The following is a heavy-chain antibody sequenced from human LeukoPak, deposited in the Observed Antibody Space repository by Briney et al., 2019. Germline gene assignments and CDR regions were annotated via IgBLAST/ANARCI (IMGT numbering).Heavy chain of an antibody. V-gene: IGHV3-9*03. CDR1: GFTFDDYA. CDR2: ISWNSGSI. J-gene: IGHJ3*02. D-gene: IGHD6-13*01. CDR3: AKDIGSGIAAAGTSPSAFDI. Sequence: PGRSLRLSCAASGFTFDDYAMHWVRQAPGKGLEWVSGISWNSGSIGYADSVKGRFTISRDNAKNSLYLQMNSLRAEDMALYYCAKDIGSGIAAAGTSPSAFDIWGQGTMVTVSS.